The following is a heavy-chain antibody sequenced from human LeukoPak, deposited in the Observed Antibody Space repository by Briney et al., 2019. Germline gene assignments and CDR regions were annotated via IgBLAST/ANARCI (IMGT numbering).Heavy chain of an antibody. J-gene: IGHJ4*02. CDR3: ARDSGSSSGSFDY. D-gene: IGHD6-6*01. V-gene: IGHV4-39*07. CDR2: IYYSGST. CDR1: GGSISRSSYY. Sequence: SETLSLTCTVSGGSISRSSYYWGWIRQPPGKGLEWIGSIYYSGSTYYNPSLKSRVTISVDTSKNQFSLKLSSVTAADTAVYYCARDSGSSSGSFDYWGQGTLVTVSS.